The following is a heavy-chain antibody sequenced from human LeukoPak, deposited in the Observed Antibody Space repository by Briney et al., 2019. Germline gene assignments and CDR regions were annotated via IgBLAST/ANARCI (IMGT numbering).Heavy chain of an antibody. Sequence: GGSLRLSCTASGFTFGDYAMSWVRQAPGKGLEWVGFIRSKAYGGTTEYAASVKGRFTISRDDSKSIAYLQMNSLKTEDTAVYYCTRDMYRAFDIWGQGTMVTVSS. CDR1: GFTFGDYA. D-gene: IGHD2-2*01. J-gene: IGHJ3*02. V-gene: IGHV3-49*04. CDR2: IRSKAYGGTT. CDR3: TRDMYRAFDI.